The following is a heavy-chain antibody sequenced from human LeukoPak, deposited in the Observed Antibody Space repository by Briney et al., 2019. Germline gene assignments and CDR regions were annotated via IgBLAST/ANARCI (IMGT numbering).Heavy chain of an antibody. Sequence: SQTLSLTCAVSGGSISSGGYSWSWIRQPPGKGLEWIGYIYHSGSTYYNPSLKSRVTISVDRSKNQFSLKLSSVTAADTAVYYCGKVRGGYYFDYWGQGTLVTVSS. CDR3: GKVRGGYYFDY. CDR1: GGSISSGGYS. V-gene: IGHV4-30-2*01. D-gene: IGHD3-16*01. J-gene: IGHJ4*02. CDR2: IYHSGST.